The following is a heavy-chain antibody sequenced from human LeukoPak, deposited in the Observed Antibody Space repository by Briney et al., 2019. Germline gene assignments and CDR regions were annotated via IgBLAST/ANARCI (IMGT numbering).Heavy chain of an antibody. V-gene: IGHV3-33*01. CDR3: ARDGGRSFDY. CDR2: IWYDGSNK. J-gene: IGHJ4*02. CDR1: RFTFSSYG. D-gene: IGHD3-16*01. Sequence: GSLRLSCAASRFTFSSYGMDWVRQAPGKGLEWVAVIWYDGSNKYYADSVKGRFTISRDNSKNTLYLQMNSLRAEDTAVYYCARDGGRSFDYWGQGTLVTVSS.